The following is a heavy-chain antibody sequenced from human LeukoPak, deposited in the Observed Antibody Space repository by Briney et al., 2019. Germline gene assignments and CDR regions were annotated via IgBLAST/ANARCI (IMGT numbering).Heavy chain of an antibody. CDR3: ARGPSGWYPVDY. J-gene: IGHJ4*02. CDR1: GGSFSGYY. D-gene: IGHD6-19*01. Sequence: PSETLSLTCAVYGGSFSGYYWSWVRQAPGKGLEWVANIKQDGSEKYYVDSVKGRFTISRDNAKNSLYPQMNSLRAEDTAVYYCARGPSGWYPVDYWGQGTLVTVSS. V-gene: IGHV3-7*01. CDR2: IKQDGSEK.